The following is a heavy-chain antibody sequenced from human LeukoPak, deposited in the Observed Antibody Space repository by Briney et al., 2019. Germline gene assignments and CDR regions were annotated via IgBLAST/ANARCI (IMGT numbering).Heavy chain of an antibody. Sequence: GASVKVSCKASGYTFTSYDINWVRQATGQGLEWMGWMNPNSGNTGYAQKFQGRVTMTRNTSISTAYMELSSLRSEDTAVYYCARDEGDSSGYYYGYFDYWGQGTLVTVSS. CDR3: ARDEGDSSGYYYGYFDY. D-gene: IGHD3-22*01. V-gene: IGHV1-8*01. CDR1: GYTFTSYD. J-gene: IGHJ4*02. CDR2: MNPNSGNT.